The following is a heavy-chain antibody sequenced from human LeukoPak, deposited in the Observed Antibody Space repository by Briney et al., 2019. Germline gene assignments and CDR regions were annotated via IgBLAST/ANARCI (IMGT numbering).Heavy chain of an antibody. CDR1: GFTSRISV. Sequence: VGSLRHSCSQPGFTSRISVTRSVCQAPGKGLEYVSAISSNGGSTYYADSVKGRFTISRDNTKNTLYLQMSRLRAEETAVYYCVNILEAVHVWGQGTMVTVSS. CDR2: ISSNGGST. CDR3: VNILEAVHV. D-gene: IGHD6-19*01. J-gene: IGHJ6*02. V-gene: IGHV3-64D*09.